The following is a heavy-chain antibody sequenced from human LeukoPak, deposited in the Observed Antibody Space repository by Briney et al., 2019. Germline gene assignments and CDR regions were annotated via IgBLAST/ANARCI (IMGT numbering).Heavy chain of an antibody. CDR2: INPSGGST. D-gene: IGHD5-24*01. CDR1: GYTFTSYY. J-gene: IGHJ4*02. V-gene: IGHV1-46*01. CDR3: ARARISYRDGYNCYYFDY. Sequence: ASVKVSCKASGYTFTSYYMHWVRQAPGQGLEWMGIINPSGGSTSYAQKFQGRVTMTRDTSTSTVYMELSSLRSEDTAVYYCARARISYRDGYNCYYFDYWGQGTLVTVSS.